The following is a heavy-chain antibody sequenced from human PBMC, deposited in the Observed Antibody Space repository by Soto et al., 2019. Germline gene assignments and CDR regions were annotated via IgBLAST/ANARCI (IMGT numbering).Heavy chain of an antibody. CDR3: ARVESPGGSYYYYHYGMDV. V-gene: IGHV1-46*01. CDR2: IYPSGEST. Sequence: ASVKVSCKAIGYSFTSHYMHWVRQAPGQGLEWMGTIYPSGESTSYAQRFQGRVTMTRDTSTSTVYMELSSLRSEDTAMYYCARVESPGGSYYYYHYGMDVWGQGTTVTVSS. D-gene: IGHD1-26*01. J-gene: IGHJ6*02. CDR1: GYSFTSHY.